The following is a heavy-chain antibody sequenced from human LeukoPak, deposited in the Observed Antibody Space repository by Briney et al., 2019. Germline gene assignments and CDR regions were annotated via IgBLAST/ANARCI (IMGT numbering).Heavy chain of an antibody. CDR3: ARDSTTVTMRGFDY. D-gene: IGHD4-17*01. CDR2: INHSGST. CDR1: GGSFSGYY. V-gene: IGHV4-34*01. J-gene: IGHJ4*02. Sequence: PSETLSLTCAVYGGSFSGYYWSWIRQPPGKGLEWIGEINHSGSTNYNPSLKSRVTISVDTSKNQFSLKLSSVTAADTAVYYCARDSTTVTMRGFDYWGQGTLVTVSS.